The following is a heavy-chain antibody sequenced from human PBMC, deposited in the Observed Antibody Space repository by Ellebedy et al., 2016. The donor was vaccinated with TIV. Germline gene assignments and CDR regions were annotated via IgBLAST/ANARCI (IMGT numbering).Heavy chain of an antibody. J-gene: IGHJ4*02. CDR3: ARILRAGSDGDYFDY. V-gene: IGHV4-39*06. CDR1: GGSISSGSYY. D-gene: IGHD3-3*01. CDR2: IFYSGNT. Sequence: MPSETLSLTCAVSGGSISSGSYYWGWIRQPPGKGLEWIGCIFYSGNTYYNPSLKSRLTISVDTSKNQFALKLSSVTAADTAVYYCARILRAGSDGDYFDYWGQGTQVTASS.